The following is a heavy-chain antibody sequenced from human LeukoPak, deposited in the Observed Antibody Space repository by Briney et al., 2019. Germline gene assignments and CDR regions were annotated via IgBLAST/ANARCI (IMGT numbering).Heavy chain of an antibody. Sequence: ASETLSLTCTVSGGSISSGGYYWSWLRQHPGKGPEWIGYIYVSGSTYYNPSLKSRVTISVDTSKNQFSLKLSSVTAADTAVYYCAREVHCGANCYSGWFDAWGQGTLVTVSS. V-gene: IGHV4-31*03. CDR2: IYVSGST. J-gene: IGHJ5*02. CDR3: AREVHCGANCYSGWFDA. CDR1: GGSISSGGYY. D-gene: IGHD2-21*02.